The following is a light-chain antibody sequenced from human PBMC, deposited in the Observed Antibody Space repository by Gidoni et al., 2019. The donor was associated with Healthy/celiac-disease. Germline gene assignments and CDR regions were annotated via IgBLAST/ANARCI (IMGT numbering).Light chain of an antibody. CDR3: CSYAGSSTYV. J-gene: IGLJ1*01. Sequence: SALTPPAPLSGSPGQSITISCTGTSSDVGSYNLVSWYQQHPGKAPKLMIYEGSKRPSGVSNRFSGSKSGNTASLTISGLQAEDEADYYCCSYAGSSTYVFGTGTKVTVL. V-gene: IGLV2-23*01. CDR1: SSDVGSYNL. CDR2: EGS.